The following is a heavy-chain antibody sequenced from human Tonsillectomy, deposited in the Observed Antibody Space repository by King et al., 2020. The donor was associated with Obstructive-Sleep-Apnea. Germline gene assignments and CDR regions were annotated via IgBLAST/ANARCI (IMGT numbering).Heavy chain of an antibody. CDR2: ISAFNGNT. D-gene: IGHD3-22*01. J-gene: IGHJ4*02. CDR3: ARDIPYYDSSGYYSYYFDY. CDR1: DYTFTSYG. V-gene: IGHV1-18*01. Sequence: QLVQSGAEVKKPGASVKVSCKASDYTFTSYGFSWVRQAPGQGLECMGWISAFNGNTNYAQKLQGRVTMTTDTSTSTAYMELRSLRSDDTAVYYCARDIPYYDSSGYYSYYFDYWGQGTLVTVSS.